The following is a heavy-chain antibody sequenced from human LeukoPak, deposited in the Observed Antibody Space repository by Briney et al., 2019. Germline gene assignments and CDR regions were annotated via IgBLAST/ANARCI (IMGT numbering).Heavy chain of an antibody. CDR1: GGSISSSNW. J-gene: IGHJ6*02. V-gene: IGHV4-4*02. CDR3: ARVPEYCSGGSCYFVSMDV. CDR2: IYHSGST. D-gene: IGHD2-15*01. Sequence: SGTLSLTCAVSGGSISSSNWWSWVRQPPGKGLGWIGEIYHSGSTNYNPSLKSRVTISVDKSKNQFSLKLSSVTAADTAVYYCARVPEYCSGGSCYFVSMDVWGQGTTVTVSS.